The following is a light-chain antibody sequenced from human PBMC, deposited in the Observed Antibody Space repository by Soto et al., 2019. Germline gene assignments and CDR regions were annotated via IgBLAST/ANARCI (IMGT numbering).Light chain of an antibody. CDR2: DAS. Sequence: EIVLTQSPATLSLSPGERATLSCRASQSVSSYLAWYQQKPGQAPRLLTYDASNRATGIPARFSGSGSGTDFTLTISSLEPEDFAVYYCQQRSNWPPFTFGGGTKVEIK. V-gene: IGKV3-11*01. CDR1: QSVSSY. J-gene: IGKJ4*01. CDR3: QQRSNWPPFT.